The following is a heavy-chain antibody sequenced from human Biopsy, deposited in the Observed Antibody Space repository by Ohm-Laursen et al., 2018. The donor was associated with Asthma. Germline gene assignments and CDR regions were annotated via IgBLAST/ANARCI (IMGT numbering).Heavy chain of an antibody. CDR3: VRDSTDDAFDI. D-gene: IGHD1-1*01. V-gene: IGHV3-30*01. CDR1: GFSFSNFA. Sequence: SLRLSCTASGFSFSNFAIHWVRQAPGKGLEWVGVISKDASTQDYADSVKGRFTMARDNSKNTLDLQMNSLREEDTAVYYCVRDSTDDAFDIWSQGTVVSVSS. CDR2: ISKDASTQ. J-gene: IGHJ3*02.